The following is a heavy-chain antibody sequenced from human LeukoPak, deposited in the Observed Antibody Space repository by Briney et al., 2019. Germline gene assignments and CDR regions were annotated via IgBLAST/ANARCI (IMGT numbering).Heavy chain of an antibody. Sequence: SETLFLTCTVSGGSISSSSYYWGWIRQPPGKGLEWIGSIYYSGSTYYNPSLKSRVTISVDTSKNQFSLKLSSVTAADTAVYYCVRGVLYSSSWYRPRAFDIWGQGTMVTVSS. CDR2: IYYSGST. CDR1: GGSISSSSYY. CDR3: VRGVLYSSSWYRPRAFDI. V-gene: IGHV4-39*01. D-gene: IGHD6-13*01. J-gene: IGHJ3*02.